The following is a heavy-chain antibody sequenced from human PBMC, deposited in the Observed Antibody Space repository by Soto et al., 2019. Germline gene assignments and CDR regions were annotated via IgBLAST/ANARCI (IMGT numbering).Heavy chain of an antibody. Sequence: QVQLVQSGAEVKKPGSSVKVSCKASGGTFSSYAISWVRQAPGQGLEWMGGIIPIFGTANYAQKFQGRVTITAGESTSTAYMELSSLRSEDTAVYYCARDTSGGPVDYYGMDVWGQGTTVTVSS. CDR1: GGTFSSYA. J-gene: IGHJ6*02. CDR3: ARDTSGGPVDYYGMDV. V-gene: IGHV1-69*01. D-gene: IGHD6-25*01. CDR2: IIPIFGTA.